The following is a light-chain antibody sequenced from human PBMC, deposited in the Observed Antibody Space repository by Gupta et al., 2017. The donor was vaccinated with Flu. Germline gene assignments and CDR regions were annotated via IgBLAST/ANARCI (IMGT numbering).Light chain of an antibody. CDR2: SND. CDR1: SSNIGGNY. CDR3: AAWDDSLSGQV. J-gene: IGLJ3*02. Sequence: QSVLTQPPSASGTPGQRVTVSCSGSSSNIGGNYVYWYQQFPGAAPKLLLYSNDQRPSGVPDRFSGSKSDTSASLAITGLRSEDEADYYCAAWDDSLSGQVFGGGTKLTVL. V-gene: IGLV1-47*02.